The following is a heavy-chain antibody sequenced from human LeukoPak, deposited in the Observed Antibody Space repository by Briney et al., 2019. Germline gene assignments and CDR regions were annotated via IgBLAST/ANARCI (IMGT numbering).Heavy chain of an antibody. CDR2: ISGSGDRT. Sequence: GGSLRLSCAASGFTSSNYAMSWVRQAPGKGLEWVSAISGSGDRTYYAVSVKGRFTISRDNSKNTLYLQMNSLRAEGTAVYYCAKDGAGSYYGMDVWGQGTTVTVSS. CDR3: AKDGAGSYYGMDV. CDR1: GFTSSNYA. J-gene: IGHJ6*02. D-gene: IGHD1-26*01. V-gene: IGHV3-23*01.